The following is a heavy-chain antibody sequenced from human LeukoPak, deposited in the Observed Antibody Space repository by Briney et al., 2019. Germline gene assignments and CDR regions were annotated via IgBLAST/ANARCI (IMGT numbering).Heavy chain of an antibody. CDR2: IYYSGST. CDR1: GGSINSYY. J-gene: IGHJ5*02. D-gene: IGHD6-13*01. V-gene: IGHV4-59*08. CDR3: ARKYSSSSYNWFDP. Sequence: SETLSLTCTVSGGSINSYYWSWIRQPPGKGLEWIGYIYYSGSTNYNPSLKSRVTISVDTSKNQFSLKLSSVTAADTAVYYCARKYSSSSYNWFDPWGQGTLVTVSS.